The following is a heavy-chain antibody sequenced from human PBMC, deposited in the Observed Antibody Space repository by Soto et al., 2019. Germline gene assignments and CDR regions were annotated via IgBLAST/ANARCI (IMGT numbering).Heavy chain of an antibody. CDR1: GFSLSTSGVG. CDR2: IYWNDDK. V-gene: IGHV2-5*01. Sequence: SGPTLVNPTQTLTLTCTFSGFSLSTSGVGVGWTRQPPGKALEWLALIYWNDDKRYSPSLKSRLTITKDTSKNQVVLTMTNMELVDTATYSGAHNLWDNCFDPWGQGTLATVPS. J-gene: IGHJ5*02. CDR3: AHNLWDNCFDP. D-gene: IGHD3-16*01.